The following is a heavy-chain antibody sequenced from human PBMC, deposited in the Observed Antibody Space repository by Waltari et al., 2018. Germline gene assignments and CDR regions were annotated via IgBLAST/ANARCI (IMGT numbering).Heavy chain of an antibody. J-gene: IGHJ6*03. CDR1: GGSISSYY. CDR2: IYTSGRT. V-gene: IGHV4-4*07. D-gene: IGHD3-3*01. CDR3: ARDGRFPYYYYYMDV. Sequence: QVQLQESGPGLVKPSETLSLTCTVSGGSISSYYWSWIRQPAGKGLEWIGRIYTSGRTNYNPSLKSRVTMSVDTSKNQFSLKLSSLTAADTAVYYCARDGRFPYYYYYMDVWGKGTTVTISS.